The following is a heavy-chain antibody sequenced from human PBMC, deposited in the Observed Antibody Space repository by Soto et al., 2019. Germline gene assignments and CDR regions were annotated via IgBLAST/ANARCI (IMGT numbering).Heavy chain of an antibody. CDR3: AKLRGRGIFAY. CDR1: GFSFGVYA. Sequence: EVQLLESGGGLIQPGRSLRLPCAASGFSFGVYAMSWVRQAPGKGLEWVATISGGIGSTYYADAVKGRFTISRDISRSTLDLQMNSLRVEDTALYYCAKLRGRGIFAYWGQGTMVTISS. J-gene: IGHJ4*02. CDR2: ISGGIGST. V-gene: IGHV3-23*01. D-gene: IGHD3-3*01.